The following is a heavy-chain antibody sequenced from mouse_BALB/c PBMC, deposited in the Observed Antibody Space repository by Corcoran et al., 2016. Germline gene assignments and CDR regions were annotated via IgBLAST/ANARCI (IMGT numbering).Heavy chain of an antibody. CDR2: ISYDGSN. Sequence: DVQLQESGPGLVKPSQSLSLTCSVTGYSITSGYYWNWIRQFPGNKLEWMGYISYDGSNNYNPSLKNLISITRDTSKYQFFLKLNSVTTEDTATYYCARVDGNYWYFDVWGAGTTVTVSS. CDR1: GYSITSGYY. CDR3: ARVDGNYWYFDV. D-gene: IGHD2-1*01. V-gene: IGHV3-6*02. J-gene: IGHJ1*01.